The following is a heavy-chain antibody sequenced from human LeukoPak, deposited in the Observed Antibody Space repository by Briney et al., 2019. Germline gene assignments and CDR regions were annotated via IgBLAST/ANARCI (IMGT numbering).Heavy chain of an antibody. CDR2: ISGSGGST. CDR3: ARESGYYDSSGYYVY. CDR1: GFTFSSYA. Sequence: GGSLRLSCAASGFTFSSYAMSWVRQAPVKGLEWVSAISGSGGSTYYADSVKGRFTISRDNSKNTLYLQMNSLRAEDTAVYYCARESGYYDSSGYYVYWGQGTLVTVSS. V-gene: IGHV3-23*01. D-gene: IGHD3-22*01. J-gene: IGHJ4*02.